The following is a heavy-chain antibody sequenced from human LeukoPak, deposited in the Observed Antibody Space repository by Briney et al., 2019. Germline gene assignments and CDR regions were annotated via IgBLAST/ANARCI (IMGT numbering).Heavy chain of an antibody. Sequence: ASVKVSCKASGGTFSRYYAISWVRQAPGQGLEWVGGIIPSFSTANYAQKFQGRVTITTDESTGTAYLGLSGLRSEDTAVYYCARAATQYCSSTSCYLNYWGQGTLVTVSS. CDR3: ARAATQYCSSTSCYLNY. J-gene: IGHJ4*02. V-gene: IGHV1-69*05. CDR1: GGTFSRYYA. CDR2: IIPSFSTA. D-gene: IGHD2-2*01.